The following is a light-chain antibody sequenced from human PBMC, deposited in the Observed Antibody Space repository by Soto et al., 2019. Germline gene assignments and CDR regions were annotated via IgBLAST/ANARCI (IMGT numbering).Light chain of an antibody. V-gene: IGKV1-5*01. CDR2: DAS. Sequence: DIQMTQSPSSVSASVGDRVTITCRASQGISSWLAWYQQKPGKAPKLLIYDASSLESGVPSRFSGSGSGTEFTLTISSLQPDDFATYYCQQYKSYPWTFGQGTKVDIK. CDR1: QGISSW. CDR3: QQYKSYPWT. J-gene: IGKJ1*01.